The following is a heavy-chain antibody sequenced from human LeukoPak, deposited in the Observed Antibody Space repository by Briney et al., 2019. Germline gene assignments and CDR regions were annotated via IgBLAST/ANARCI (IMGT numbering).Heavy chain of an antibody. J-gene: IGHJ4*02. CDR2: ISGSCGIT. Sequence: GGSLRLSCAASGFTFSSYAMIWVREAPGKGLVGVSAISGSCGITYYAGSVKGRLTIARDNSKNTLYLQLKTMRAEDTAVYYCAKVWTNGDYWGQGTLVTVSS. D-gene: IGHD2-8*01. CDR1: GFTFSSYA. CDR3: AKVWTNGDY. V-gene: IGHV3-23*01.